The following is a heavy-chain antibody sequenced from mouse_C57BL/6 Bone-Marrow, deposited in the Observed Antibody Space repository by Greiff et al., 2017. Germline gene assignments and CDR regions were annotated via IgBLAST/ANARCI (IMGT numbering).Heavy chain of an antibody. CDR2: INPYNGDT. Sequence: EVQLQQSGPELVKPGASVKISCKASGYSFTGYFMNWVKQSHGTSLEWIGRINPYNGDTFYNQKFKGKATLTVDKSSSTAHMELLSLTSEDFAVYYCARKAGFITTVVAPSYWYFDVWGTGTTVTVSS. CDR1: GYSFTGYF. V-gene: IGHV1-37*01. J-gene: IGHJ1*03. D-gene: IGHD1-1*01. CDR3: ARKAGFITTVVAPSYWYFDV.